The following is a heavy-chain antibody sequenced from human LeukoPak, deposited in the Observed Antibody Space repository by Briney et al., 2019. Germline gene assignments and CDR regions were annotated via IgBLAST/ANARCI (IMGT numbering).Heavy chain of an antibody. CDR3: ARDGRAGSLFAS. D-gene: IGHD6-19*01. J-gene: IGHJ4*02. CDR2: ISYSGST. Sequence: SETLSLTCTVSGGSISGYYWSWIRQPPGKGLEWVGYISYSGSTNYNPSLNSRVTISVETSKNQFSLKLSSVTAADTAVYYCARDGRAGSLFASRGQGTLVTVSS. V-gene: IGHV4-59*01. CDR1: GGSISGYY.